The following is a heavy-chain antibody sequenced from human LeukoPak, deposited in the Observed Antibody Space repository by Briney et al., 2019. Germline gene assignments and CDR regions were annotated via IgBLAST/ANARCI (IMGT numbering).Heavy chain of an antibody. Sequence: SETLSLTCAVYGGSFSGYYWSWIRQSPGKGLEWIGEINHSGSTNYNPSLKSRVTISVDTSKNQFSLKLSSVTAADTAVYYCARWLHYDILTGYYLYYFDYWGQGTLVTVSS. CDR1: GGSFSGYY. J-gene: IGHJ4*02. D-gene: IGHD3-9*01. CDR2: INHSGST. CDR3: ARWLHYDILTGYYLYYFDY. V-gene: IGHV4-34*01.